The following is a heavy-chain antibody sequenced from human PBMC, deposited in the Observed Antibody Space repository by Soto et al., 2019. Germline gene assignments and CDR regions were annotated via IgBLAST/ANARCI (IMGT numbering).Heavy chain of an antibody. D-gene: IGHD1-7*01. Sequence: QVQLEQSGAEVKEPGASLKVSCKASGHPFDTYAITWVRQAPGQGLEWVGWISTNSGNTYYAQNFQGRVTLTTDTSTTTAYMELMSLTSDDTAIYYCARTYNWNSEGFDHWGQGTLVTVST. CDR3: ARTYNWNSEGFDH. V-gene: IGHV1-18*04. CDR1: GHPFDTYA. J-gene: IGHJ4*02. CDR2: ISTNSGNT.